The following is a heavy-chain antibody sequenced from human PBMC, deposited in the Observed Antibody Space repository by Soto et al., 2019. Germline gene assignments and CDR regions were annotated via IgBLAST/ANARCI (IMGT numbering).Heavy chain of an antibody. V-gene: IGHV3-30-3*01. CDR2: ISYDGSNK. CDR1: GFTFSSYA. CDR3: ARAAGDGYKSGFDY. Sequence: GGSLRLSCAASGFTFSSYAMHWVRQAPGKGLEWVAVISYDGSNKYYADSVKGRFTISRDNSKNTLYLQMNSLRAEDTAVYYCARAAGDGYKSGFDYWGQGTLVTVSS. J-gene: IGHJ4*02. D-gene: IGHD5-12*01.